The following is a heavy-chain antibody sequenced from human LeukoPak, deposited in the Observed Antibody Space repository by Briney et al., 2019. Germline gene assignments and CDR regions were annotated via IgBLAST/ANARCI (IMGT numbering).Heavy chain of an antibody. CDR2: ISYDGSDK. D-gene: IGHD6-19*01. CDR3: ARDPVAGTSTGYWFDP. CDR1: GFTFSSYA. V-gene: IGHV3-30*04. Sequence: GRSLRLSCAASGFTFSSYAMHWVRQAPGKGLVWVALISYDGSDKYSADSVKGRFTISRDNSKNSLYLQMNSLRDEDTAVYYCARDPVAGTSTGYWFDPWGQGTLVTVSS. J-gene: IGHJ5*02.